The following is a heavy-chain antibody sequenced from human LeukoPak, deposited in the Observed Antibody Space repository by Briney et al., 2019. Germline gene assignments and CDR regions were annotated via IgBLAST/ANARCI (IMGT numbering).Heavy chain of an antibody. CDR1: GYTFTGYY. J-gene: IGHJ4*02. CDR3: ARDLKMGYSSGRYSWGTGSSNDY. D-gene: IGHD6-19*01. CDR2: INPNSGGT. V-gene: IGHV1-2*02. Sequence: ASVKVSCKASGYTFTGYYMHWVRQAPGQGLEWMGWINPNSGGTNYAQKLQGRVTVTTDTSTSTAYMELRSLRSDDTAVYYCARDLKMGYSSGRYSWGTGSSNDYWGQGTLVTVSS.